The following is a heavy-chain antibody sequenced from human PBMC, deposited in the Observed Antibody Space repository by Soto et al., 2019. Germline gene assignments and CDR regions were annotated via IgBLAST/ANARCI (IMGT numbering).Heavy chain of an antibody. CDR3: ARAGAWFGELLPDY. V-gene: IGHV4-39*01. CDR2: IYYSGST. D-gene: IGHD3-10*01. CDR1: GGSISSSSYY. Sequence: TLSLTCTVSGGSISSSSYYWGWIRQPPGKGLEWIGSIYYSGSTYYNPSLKSRVTISVDTSKNQFSLKLSSVTAADTAVYYCARAGAWFGELLPDYWGQGTLVTVSS. J-gene: IGHJ4*02.